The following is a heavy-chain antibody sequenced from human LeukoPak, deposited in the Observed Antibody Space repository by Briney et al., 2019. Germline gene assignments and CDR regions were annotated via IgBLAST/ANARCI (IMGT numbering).Heavy chain of an antibody. CDR3: ARSLPDYLDY. CDR2: ISGDGGTT. V-gene: IGHV3-43*02. J-gene: IGHJ4*02. Sequence: GGSLTLSCAASGFTFDDYAMHWVRQAPGKGLEWVSLISGDGGTTYSADSVKGRFTISRDNSKNSLYLQMNSLRTEDTALYYCARSLPDYLDYWGQGTLVTVSS. CDR1: GFTFDDYA.